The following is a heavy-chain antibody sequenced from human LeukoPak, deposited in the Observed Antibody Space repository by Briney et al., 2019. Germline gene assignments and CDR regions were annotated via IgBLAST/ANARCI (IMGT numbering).Heavy chain of an antibody. Sequence: GGSLRLSCAASGFTFSGFAMSWVREAPGKGLEWVSVIYSGGSTYYADSVKGRFTISRDNSKNTLYLQMNSLRAEDTAVYYCARGSSGYDIDYWGQGTLVTVSS. V-gene: IGHV3-53*01. CDR2: IYSGGST. D-gene: IGHD3-22*01. J-gene: IGHJ4*02. CDR3: ARGSSGYDIDY. CDR1: GFTFSGFA.